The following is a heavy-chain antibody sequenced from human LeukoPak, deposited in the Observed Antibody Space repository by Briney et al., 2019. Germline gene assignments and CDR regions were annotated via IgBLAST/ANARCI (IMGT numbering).Heavy chain of an antibody. CDR3: ARVPRGWSIDY. D-gene: IGHD6-19*01. Sequence: GGSLRLSCAASGFTFSSYWMHWVRQAPGKGLVWVSRINSDGSSTSYADSVKGRFTISRDNAKNTLYLQMNSLRAEDTAVYYCARVPRGWSIDYWGQGNLVTVSS. CDR1: GFTFSSYW. J-gene: IGHJ4*02. V-gene: IGHV3-74*01. CDR2: INSDGSST.